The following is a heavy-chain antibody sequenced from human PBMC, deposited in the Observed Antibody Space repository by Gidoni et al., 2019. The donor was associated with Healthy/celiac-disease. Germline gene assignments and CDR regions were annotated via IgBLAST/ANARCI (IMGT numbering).Heavy chain of an antibody. D-gene: IGHD5-18*01. CDR3: ARGRLTARVEFGY. J-gene: IGHJ4*02. CDR1: GFTFSSDS. V-gene: IGHV3-21*01. CDR2: ISSSSSYI. Sequence: EVQLVESGGGLVKPGGSLRLSCAASGFTFSSDSMNWVRQGPGKGLEWVSSISSSSSYIYYADSVKGRFTISRDNAKNSLYLQMNSLRAEDTAVYYCARGRLTARVEFGYWGQGTLVTVSS.